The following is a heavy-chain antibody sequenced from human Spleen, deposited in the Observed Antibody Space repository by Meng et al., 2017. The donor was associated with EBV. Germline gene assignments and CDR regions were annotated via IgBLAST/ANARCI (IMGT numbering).Heavy chain of an antibody. CDR1: GGSISSGAYY. D-gene: IGHD3-10*01. V-gene: IGHV4-30-4*01. CDR3: ARGWFGDHYFDY. J-gene: IGHJ4*02. CDR2: ISYSAGT. Sequence: QVQLQESGPGLVKPSQTLSLTCAVSGGSISSGAYYWSCIRQPPGKGLEWIGYISYSAGTYYNPSLESRVTISIDASKSPFSLKLTSVTAADTAVYYCARGWFGDHYFDYWGQGALVTVSS.